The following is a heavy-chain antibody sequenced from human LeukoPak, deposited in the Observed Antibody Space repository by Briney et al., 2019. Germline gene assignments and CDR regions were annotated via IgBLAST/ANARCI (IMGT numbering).Heavy chain of an antibody. CDR1: GYTFTGYY. Sequence: ASVKVSCKASGYTFTGYYMHLVRQAPGQGLEWMGWINPNSGGTNYAQKFQGRVTMTRDTSISTAYMELRSLRSDDTVVYYCARDRGCNYDSSGYYWTLGWGYVFDIWGQGPMVTVSS. J-gene: IGHJ3*02. CDR3: ARDRGCNYDSSGYYWTLGWGYVFDI. D-gene: IGHD3-22*01. CDR2: INPNSGGT. V-gene: IGHV1-2*02.